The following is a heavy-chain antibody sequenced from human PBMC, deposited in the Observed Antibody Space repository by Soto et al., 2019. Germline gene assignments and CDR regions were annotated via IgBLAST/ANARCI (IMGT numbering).Heavy chain of an antibody. CDR3: ARDQGLILWFGELLPVYYYYYMDV. Sequence: AASVKVSCKASGYTFTRYGISWVRQAPGQGLEWMGWISAYNGNTNYAQKLQGRVTMTTDTSTSTAYMELRSLRSDDTAVYYCARDQGLILWFGELLPVYYYYYMDVWGKGTTVTVSS. D-gene: IGHD3-10*01. CDR1: GYTFTRYG. J-gene: IGHJ6*03. CDR2: ISAYNGNT. V-gene: IGHV1-18*01.